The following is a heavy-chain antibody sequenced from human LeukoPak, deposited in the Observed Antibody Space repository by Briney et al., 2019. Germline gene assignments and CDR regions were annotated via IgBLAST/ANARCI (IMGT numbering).Heavy chain of an antibody. J-gene: IGHJ4*02. Sequence: GGSLRLSCAASGFTFSSYGMHWVRQAPGKGLEWVAVISYDGSNKYYADSVKGRFTISRDNSKNTLYLQMNSLRAEDTAVYYCAKDWLDSSGSFSDYWGQGTLVTVSS. CDR1: GFTFSSYG. CDR2: ISYDGSNK. CDR3: AKDWLDSSGSFSDY. V-gene: IGHV3-30*18. D-gene: IGHD6-19*01.